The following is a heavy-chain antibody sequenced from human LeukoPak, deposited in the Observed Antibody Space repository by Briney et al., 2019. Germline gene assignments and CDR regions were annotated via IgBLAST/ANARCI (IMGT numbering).Heavy chain of an antibody. J-gene: IGHJ4*02. V-gene: IGHV3-11*01. CDR2: ISHNGDTI. Sequence: PGGSLRLSCEVSGNTFSDYNMSWIRQAPGRGLEWVSYISHNGDTIKYADSVKGRFSISRDNAKNSLYLQMNSLRVEDTALYHCARKGLGGELGGFDSWGQGTLVTVSS. D-gene: IGHD1-7*01. CDR3: ARKGLGGELGGFDS. CDR1: GNTFSDYN.